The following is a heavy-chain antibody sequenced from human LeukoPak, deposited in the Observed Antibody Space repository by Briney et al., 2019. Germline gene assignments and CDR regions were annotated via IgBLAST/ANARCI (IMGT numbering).Heavy chain of an antibody. CDR3: ARQIYEYTSNWWDC. Sequence: SETLSLTCTVSGGSVSSSSYYWGWIRQAPGKGLEWIGSLYYSGSTYYNPSLKSRVTISVDTSKNQFSLKLSSVTAADTAVYYCARQIYEYTSNWWDCWVQGTLVTVSS. CDR2: LYYSGST. V-gene: IGHV4-39*01. J-gene: IGHJ5*01. D-gene: IGHD6-6*01. CDR1: GGSVSSSSYY.